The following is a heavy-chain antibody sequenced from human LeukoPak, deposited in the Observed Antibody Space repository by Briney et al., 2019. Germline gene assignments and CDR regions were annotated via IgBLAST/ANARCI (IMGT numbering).Heavy chain of an antibody. CDR1: GGSISSGHSS. CDR3: ARGDYGDYWERYFDY. Sequence: SETLSLTCAVSGGSISSGHSSWNWFRQPPGKGLEWIGYIYHSGSTYYNPSLKSRVAISVDTSKNQFSLKLSSVTAADTAVYCCARGDYGDYWERYFDYWGQGTLVTVSS. J-gene: IGHJ4*02. D-gene: IGHD4-17*01. V-gene: IGHV4-30-2*01. CDR2: IYHSGST.